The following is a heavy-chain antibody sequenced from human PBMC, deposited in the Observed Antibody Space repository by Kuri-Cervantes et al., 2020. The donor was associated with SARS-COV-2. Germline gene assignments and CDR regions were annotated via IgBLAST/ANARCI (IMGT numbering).Heavy chain of an antibody. Sequence: SVKVSCKASGCTFSSYAISWVRQAPGQGLEWMGWINPVFGTANYAQKFQDRVTITADVSTTTAYMELSSLRSDDTAVYYCARPYCSSTSCYVFPPNDAFDIWGQRTMVTVSS. CDR1: GCTFSSYA. J-gene: IGHJ3*02. D-gene: IGHD2-2*01. CDR2: INPVFGTA. V-gene: IGHV1-69*13. CDR3: ARPYCSSTSCYVFPPNDAFDI.